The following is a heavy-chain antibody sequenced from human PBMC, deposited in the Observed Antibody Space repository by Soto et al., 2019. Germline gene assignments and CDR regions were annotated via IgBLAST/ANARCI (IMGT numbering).Heavy chain of an antibody. J-gene: IGHJ4*02. CDR3: ARRYLDRIGSYADX. Sequence: SETLSLTCSVSGCSVSSCYWTWIRQPPGKGLQWIWHVHYSGSTNYNPYLKSRATISIDTSKTQFSLKLSSVTAADTAVYYCARRYLDRIGSYADXWGQGTLGTVSX. V-gene: IGHV4-59*02. CDR1: GCSVSSCY. D-gene: IGHD3-22*01. CDR2: VHYSGST.